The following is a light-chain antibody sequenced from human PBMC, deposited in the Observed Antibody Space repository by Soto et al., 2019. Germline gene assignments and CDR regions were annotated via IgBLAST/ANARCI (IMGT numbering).Light chain of an antibody. CDR2: DVS. CDR1: QNIERW. V-gene: IGKV1-5*01. J-gene: IGKJ1*01. CDR3: QQYQSDTWT. Sequence: DIHMTPSPSTVSASVGYRVIITCRASQNIERWQAWYQQKPGKAPQLLLYDVSSLQRGVPSRFSGSGSATEFILTISDLQPDDFATYYCQQYQSDTWTFGQGTKVDIK.